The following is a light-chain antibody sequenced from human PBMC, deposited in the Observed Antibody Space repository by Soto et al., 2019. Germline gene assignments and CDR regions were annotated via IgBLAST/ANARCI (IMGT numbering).Light chain of an antibody. CDR2: DAS. V-gene: IGKV3-15*01. CDR1: QSVSSY. Sequence: EIVLTQSPASLSLSPGERATLSCRASQSVSSYLAWYQQKPGQAPRLLIYDASTRATGIPARFSGSGSGTEFTLTISSLQSEDLAVYYCQQYGYSPPWTFGQGTKVE. J-gene: IGKJ1*01. CDR3: QQYGYSPPWT.